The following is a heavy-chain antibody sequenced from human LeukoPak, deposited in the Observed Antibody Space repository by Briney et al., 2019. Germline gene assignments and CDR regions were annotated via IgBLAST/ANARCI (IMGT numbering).Heavy chain of an antibody. V-gene: IGHV4-61*02. CDR2: IYTSGST. CDR3: ARGAVAGVFSLDI. J-gene: IGHJ3*02. D-gene: IGHD6-19*01. Sequence: SETLSLTCTVSGGSISSGSYYWSWIRQPAGKGLEWIGRIYTSGSTNYNPSLKSRVTISVDTSKNQFSLKLSSVTAADTAVYYCARGAVAGVFSLDIWGQGTMVTVSS. CDR1: GGSISSGSYY.